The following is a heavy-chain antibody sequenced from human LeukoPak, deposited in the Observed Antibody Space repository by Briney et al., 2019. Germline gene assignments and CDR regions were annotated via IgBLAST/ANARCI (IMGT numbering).Heavy chain of an antibody. CDR3: ASLPMGYSSGWYSDY. CDR2: INPSGGST. J-gene: IGHJ4*02. V-gene: IGHV1-46*01. CDR1: GYTFTSYY. Sequence: ASVKVSCKASGYTFTSYYMHWVRQAPGQGLEWMGIINPSGGSTSYAQKFQGRVTMTRDTSPSTVYMELSSLRSDDTAVYYCASLPMGYSSGWYSDYWGQGTLVTVSS. D-gene: IGHD6-19*01.